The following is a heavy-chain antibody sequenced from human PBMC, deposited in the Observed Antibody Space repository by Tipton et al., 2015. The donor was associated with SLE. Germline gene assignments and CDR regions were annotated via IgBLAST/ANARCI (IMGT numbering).Heavy chain of an antibody. D-gene: IGHD2-2*01. V-gene: IGHV4-39*01. CDR3: ARHDSSPAAFDI. CDR2: IYYSGST. J-gene: IGHJ3*02. CDR1: GGSISSSSYY. Sequence: TLSLTCTVSGGSISSSSYYWGWIRQPPGKGLEWIGSIYYSGSTYYNPSLKSRVTISVDTSKNQFSLKLSSVTAADTAVYYCARHDSSPAAFDIWGQGTMVTVSS.